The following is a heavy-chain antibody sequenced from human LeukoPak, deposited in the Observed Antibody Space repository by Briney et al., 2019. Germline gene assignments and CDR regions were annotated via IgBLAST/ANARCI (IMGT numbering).Heavy chain of an antibody. CDR3: ANGDCRGGRCNSGAH. CDR1: GFTFRIYG. D-gene: IGHD2-15*01. Sequence: HPGGSLRLSCTGSGFTFRIYGMHWVRQAPGKGLEWVAYTRDDASKTWYGGSVKGRFTISRDNSKNTLYLHMNSVRGEDTAMYYCANGDCRGGRCNSGAHWGQGTLVTVSS. J-gene: IGHJ4*02. V-gene: IGHV3-30*02. CDR2: TRDDASKT.